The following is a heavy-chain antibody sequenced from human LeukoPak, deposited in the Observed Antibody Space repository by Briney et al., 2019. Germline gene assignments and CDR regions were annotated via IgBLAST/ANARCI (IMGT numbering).Heavy chain of an antibody. D-gene: IGHD6-13*01. CDR3: AKGPKKQMVGSRGYYFDF. CDR1: GFTYSNYA. Sequence: GGSLRLSCAASGFTYSNYAMNWVRQAPGKGLEWVSSISGGGGNTHYADSVKGRFTISRDNSKNSLYLQMNSLRAEDTAVYYCAKGPKKQMVGSRGYYFDFWGQGTLVTVSS. CDR2: ISGGGGNT. J-gene: IGHJ4*02. V-gene: IGHV3-23*01.